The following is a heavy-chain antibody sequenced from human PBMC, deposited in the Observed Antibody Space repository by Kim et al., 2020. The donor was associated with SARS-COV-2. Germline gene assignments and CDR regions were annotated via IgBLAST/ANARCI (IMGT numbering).Heavy chain of an antibody. V-gene: IGHV1-24*01. CDR1: GYTLTELS. D-gene: IGHD6-13*01. Sequence: ASVKVSCKVSGYTLTELSMHWVRQAPGKGLEWMGGFDPEDGETIYAQKFQGRVTMTEDTSTDTAYMELSSLRSEDTAVYYCASPGIAAAGTSLLRGQLHPFDYWGQGTLVTVSS. CDR2: FDPEDGET. CDR3: ASPGIAAAGTSLLRGQLHPFDY. J-gene: IGHJ4*02.